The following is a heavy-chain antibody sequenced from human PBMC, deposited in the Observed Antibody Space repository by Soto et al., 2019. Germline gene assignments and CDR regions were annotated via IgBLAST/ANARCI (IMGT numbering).Heavy chain of an antibody. CDR2: IYHSGST. V-gene: IGHV4-4*02. CDR1: GGSISSSNW. Sequence: SETLSLTCAVSGGSISSSNWWSWVRQPPGKGLEWIGEIYHSGSTNYNPSLKSRVTISVDTSKNQFSLKLSSVTAADTAVYYCARYSYGYRSAFDIWGQGTMVTVSS. J-gene: IGHJ3*02. D-gene: IGHD5-18*01. CDR3: ARYSYGYRSAFDI.